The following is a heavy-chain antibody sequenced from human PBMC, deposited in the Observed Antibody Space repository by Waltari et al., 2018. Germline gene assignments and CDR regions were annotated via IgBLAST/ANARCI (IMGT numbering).Heavy chain of an antibody. CDR2: IYYSGST. CDR1: GFTFSSYW. CDR3: ARHPPAYSSYYFDY. Sequence: VQLVESGGDLVQPGGSLRLSCAASGFTFSSYWMSWVRQAPGKGLEWIGSIYYSGSTYYNPSLKSRVTISVDTSKNQFSLKLSSVTAADTAVYYCARHPPAYSSYYFDYWGQGTLVTVSS. J-gene: IGHJ4*02. V-gene: IGHV4-39*01. D-gene: IGHD6-6*01.